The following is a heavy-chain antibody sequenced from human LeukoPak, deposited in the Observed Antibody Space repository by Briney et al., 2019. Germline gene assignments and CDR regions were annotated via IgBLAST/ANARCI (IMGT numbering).Heavy chain of an antibody. V-gene: IGHV1-69*13. CDR3: AGGGYYYDSSGYYSFDY. J-gene: IGHJ4*02. CDR1: GYTFTGYY. CDR2: IIPIFGTA. Sequence: ASVKVSCKASGYTFTGYYMYWVRQAPGQGLEWMGGIIPIFGTANYAQKFQGRVTITADESTSTAYMELSSLRSEDTAVYYCAGGGYYYDSSGYYSFDYWGQGTLVTVSS. D-gene: IGHD3-22*01.